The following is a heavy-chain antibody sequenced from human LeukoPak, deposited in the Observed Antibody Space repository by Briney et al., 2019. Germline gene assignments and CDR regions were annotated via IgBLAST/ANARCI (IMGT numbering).Heavy chain of an antibody. CDR2: IWYDGSNK. Sequence: GGSLRLSCAASGFNFFTYGMHWVRQAPGKGLEWVAVIWYDGSNKYYADSVKGRFTISRDNSKSTLSLQMNSLRAEDTAVYYCARVSSYGSGSYYHYYFDYWGQGTLVTVSS. CDR3: ARVSSYGSGSYYHYYFDY. J-gene: IGHJ4*02. V-gene: IGHV3-33*01. CDR1: GFNFFTYG. D-gene: IGHD3-10*01.